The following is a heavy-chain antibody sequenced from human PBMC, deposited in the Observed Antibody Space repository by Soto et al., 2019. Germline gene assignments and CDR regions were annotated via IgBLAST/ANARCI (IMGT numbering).Heavy chain of an antibody. CDR3: AKGCGGDCYWRVDAFDI. CDR1: GFTFSSYA. D-gene: IGHD2-21*02. J-gene: IGHJ3*02. V-gene: IGHV3-23*01. CDR2: ISGSGGST. Sequence: PGGSLRLSCAASGFTFSSYAMSWVRQAPGKGLEWVSAISGSGGSTYYADSVKGRFTISRDNSKNTLYLQMNSLRAEDTAVYYCAKGCGGDCYWRVDAFDIWGQGTMVTVSS.